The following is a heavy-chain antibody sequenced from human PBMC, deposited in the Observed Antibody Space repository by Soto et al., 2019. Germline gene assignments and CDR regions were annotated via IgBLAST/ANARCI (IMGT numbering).Heavy chain of an antibody. D-gene: IGHD6-19*01. Sequence: EVQLVESGGGLVQPGRSLRLSCAASGFTFDDYAMHWVRPAPGKGLEWVSGISWNSGSIGYADSVKGRFTISRDNAKNSLYLQMNSLRAEDTALYYCAKALSSGSTDFDYWGQGTLVTVSS. J-gene: IGHJ4*02. CDR3: AKALSSGSTDFDY. V-gene: IGHV3-9*01. CDR1: GFTFDDYA. CDR2: ISWNSGSI.